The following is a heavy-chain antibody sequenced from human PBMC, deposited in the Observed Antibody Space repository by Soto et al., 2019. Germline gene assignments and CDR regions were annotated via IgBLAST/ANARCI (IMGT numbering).Heavy chain of an antibody. D-gene: IGHD3-10*01. V-gene: IGHV3-21*01. CDR2: ISSSSSYI. CDR1: GFTFSSYS. J-gene: IGHJ6*03. Sequence: GGSLRLSCAASGFTFSSYSMNWVRQAPGKGLEWVSSISSSSSYIYYADSVKGRFTISRDNAKNSLYLQMNSLRAEDTAVYYCARGGVTMVRGVTYYMDVWGKGTTVTVSS. CDR3: ARGGVTMVRGVTYYMDV.